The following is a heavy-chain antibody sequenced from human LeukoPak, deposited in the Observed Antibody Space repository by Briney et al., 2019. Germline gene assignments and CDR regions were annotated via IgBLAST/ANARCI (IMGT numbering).Heavy chain of an antibody. J-gene: IGHJ4*02. CDR2: INAGNGNT. V-gene: IGHV1-3*01. CDR3: AANYGDYDPVDY. D-gene: IGHD4-17*01. Sequence: GASVKVSCKASGYTFTSYAMHWVRQAPGQRLEWMGWINAGNGNTKYSQKFQGRVTITRDTSASTAYMELSSLRSEDTAVYYCAANYGDYDPVDYWGQGTLVTVSS. CDR1: GYTFTSYA.